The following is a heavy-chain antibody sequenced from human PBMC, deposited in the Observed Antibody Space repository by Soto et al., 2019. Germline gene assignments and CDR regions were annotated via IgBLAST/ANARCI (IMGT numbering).Heavy chain of an antibody. CDR2: INPSGGST. CDR1: GYTFTSYY. V-gene: IGHV1-46*01. Sequence: ASVKVSCKASGYTFTSYYMHWVRQAPGQGLEWMGIINPSGGSTSYAQKFQGRVTMTRDTSTSTVYMELSSLRSEDTAVYYCARVGYYDFWSGYRGQTFYYYYYGMDVWGQGTTVTVSS. J-gene: IGHJ6*02. D-gene: IGHD3-3*01. CDR3: ARVGYYDFWSGYRGQTFYYYYYGMDV.